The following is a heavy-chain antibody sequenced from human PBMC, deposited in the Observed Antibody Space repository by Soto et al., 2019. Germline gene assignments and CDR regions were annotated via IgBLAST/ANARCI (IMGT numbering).Heavy chain of an antibody. J-gene: IGHJ4*02. D-gene: IGHD3-10*01. V-gene: IGHV3-11*06. Sequence: GGLLSLSWAAAGGTFSDYDGSWISQNPGKGLEWVSYISSSSSYTNYADSVKGRFTISRDNAKNSLYLQMNSLRAEDTAVYYCARKGDGGIWFGELWFDYWGQAPLVTGSS. CDR1: GGTFSDYD. CDR2: ISSSSSYT. CDR3: ARKGDGGIWFGELWFDY.